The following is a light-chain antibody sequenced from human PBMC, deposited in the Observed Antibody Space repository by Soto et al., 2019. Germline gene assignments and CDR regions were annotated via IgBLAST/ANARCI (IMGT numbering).Light chain of an antibody. CDR1: QSISGY. J-gene: IGKJ1*01. CDR2: AAS. V-gene: IGKV1-39*01. CDR3: QQYRNWPRT. Sequence: IQLTQSPSSLSASVGDRVTITCRASQSISGYLNWYQQKPGKAPKLLISAASSLQSGVPSRFSGSGSGTDFTLTISSLQPEDFATYYCQQYRNWPRTFGQGTKVDIK.